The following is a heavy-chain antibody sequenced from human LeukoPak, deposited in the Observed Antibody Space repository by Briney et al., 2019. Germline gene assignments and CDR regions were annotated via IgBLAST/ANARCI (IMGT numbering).Heavy chain of an antibody. J-gene: IGHJ5*02. D-gene: IGHD3-10*01. CDR2: INPSGGTT. Sequence: GASVKVSCKASGYTFTSYHMHWVRQAPGQGLEWMGIINPSGGTTNYAQKFRGRVTITADKSTSTAYMELSSLRSEDTAVYYCARGDPFMVRAVMWFDPWGQGTLVTVSS. CDR1: GYTFTSYH. V-gene: IGHV1-46*01. CDR3: ARGDPFMVRAVMWFDP.